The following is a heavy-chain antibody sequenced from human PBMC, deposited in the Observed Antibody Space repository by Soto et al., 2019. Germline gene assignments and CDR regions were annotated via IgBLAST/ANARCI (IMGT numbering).Heavy chain of an antibody. Sequence: ASVKVSCKASGYTFTGHYIHWVRQAPGQGPEWMGEIGPASGDTRYAEKFQGRVTMTRDTSITTVYMELNNLSPDDTAVYYCGRGRSGQLVVFYWGQGTPVTVSS. CDR1: GYTFTGHY. D-gene: IGHD3-10*01. CDR2: IGPASGDT. J-gene: IGHJ4*02. V-gene: IGHV1-2*02. CDR3: GRGRSGQLVVFY.